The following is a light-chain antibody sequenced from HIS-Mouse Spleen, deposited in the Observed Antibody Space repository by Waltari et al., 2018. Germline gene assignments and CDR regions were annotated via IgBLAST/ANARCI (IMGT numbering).Light chain of an antibody. V-gene: IGKV3-15*01. Sequence: EIVMTQSQATLSVSPGERATLPCRASQRVSSNLAWYQQKPGQAPRLLIYGASTRATGIPARFSGSGSGTEFTLTISSMQSEDFAVYYCQQYNNWPPWTFGQGTKVEIK. CDR2: GAS. CDR1: QRVSSN. CDR3: QQYNNWPPWT. J-gene: IGKJ1*01.